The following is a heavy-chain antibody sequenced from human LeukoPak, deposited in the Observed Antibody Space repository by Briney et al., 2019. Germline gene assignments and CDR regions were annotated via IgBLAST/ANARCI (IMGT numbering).Heavy chain of an antibody. CDR3: ARVKRYFGTVDY. CDR2: INHSGSN. V-gene: IGHV4-34*01. CDR1: GGSFSGYY. Sequence: SETLSLTCAVYGGSFSGYYWIWIRQPPGKGLEWIGEINHSGSNNYNPSLKSRVTISVDTSKNQFSLRLSSVTAADTAVYYCARVKRYFGTVDYWGQGTLVTVSS. J-gene: IGHJ4*02. D-gene: IGHD3-9*01.